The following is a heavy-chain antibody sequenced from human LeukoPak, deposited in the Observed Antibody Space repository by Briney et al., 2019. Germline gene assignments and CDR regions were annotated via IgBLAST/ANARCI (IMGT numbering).Heavy chain of an antibody. CDR2: IWYDGSNK. D-gene: IGHD6-6*01. J-gene: IGHJ4*02. CDR1: GFTSSTYG. V-gene: IGHV3-33*01. CDR3: ARGEYSRSSGFDY. Sequence: GGSLRLSCGASGFTSSTYGMHWVRQAPGKGLEWVAVIWYDGSNKYYADSVKGRFTISRDNSKYTLYLQMNSLRAEDTAVYYCARGEYSRSSGFDYWGQGSLVTVSS.